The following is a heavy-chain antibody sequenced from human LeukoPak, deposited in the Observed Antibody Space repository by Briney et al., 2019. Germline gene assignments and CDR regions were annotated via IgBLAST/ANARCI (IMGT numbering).Heavy chain of an antibody. CDR2: ISGSGGST. CDR1: GFTFSSYA. D-gene: IGHD6-13*01. Sequence: GGSLRLSCAASGFTFSSYAMSWVRQAPGKGLEWVSAISGSGGSTYYADSVRGRFTISRDNSKNTLYLQMNSLRAEDTAVYYCAKYKQQLVRTNYFDYWGQGTLVTVSS. V-gene: IGHV3-23*01. CDR3: AKYKQQLVRTNYFDY. J-gene: IGHJ4*02.